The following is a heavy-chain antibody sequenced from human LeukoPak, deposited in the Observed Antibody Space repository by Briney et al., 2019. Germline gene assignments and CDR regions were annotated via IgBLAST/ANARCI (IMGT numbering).Heavy chain of an antibody. J-gene: IGHJ3*02. Sequence: GGSLRLPCAASGFTFSSYSMNWVRQAPGKGLEWVSYISSSSSTIYYADSVKGRFTISRDNAKNSLYLHMNSLRAEDTAVYYCARELLNNDAFDIWGQGTMVTVSS. CDR1: GFTFSSYS. D-gene: IGHD3-10*01. V-gene: IGHV3-48*01. CDR2: ISSSSSTI. CDR3: ARELLNNDAFDI.